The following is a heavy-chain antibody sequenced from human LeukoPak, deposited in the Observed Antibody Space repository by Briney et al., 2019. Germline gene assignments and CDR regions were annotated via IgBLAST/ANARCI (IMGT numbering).Heavy chain of an antibody. D-gene: IGHD3-22*01. V-gene: IGHV3-21*01. CDR3: ARPYYYDSSGYSFDY. J-gene: IGHJ4*02. Sequence: PGGSLRLSCAASGFTFGTYAMSWVRQAPGKGLEWVSSISSSSSYIYYADSVKGRFTISRDNAKNSLYLQMNSLRAEDTAVYYCARPYYYDSSGYSFDYWGQGTLVTVSS. CDR1: GFTFGTYA. CDR2: ISSSSSYI.